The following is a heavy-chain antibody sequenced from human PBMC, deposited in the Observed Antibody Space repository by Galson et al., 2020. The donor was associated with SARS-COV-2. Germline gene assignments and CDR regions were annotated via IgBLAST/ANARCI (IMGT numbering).Heavy chain of an antibody. V-gene: IGHV4-61*09. CDR1: GGSISSGTHY. CDR3: AREGAGYYGPYAFDI. Sequence: SETLSLTCTVSGGSISSGTHYWSWIRQPAGKGLEWIGHIYTRGMTNYNPSLKSRVTIPVDTSTSHFSPKLNSVTAADTAVYYCAREGAGYYGPYAFDIWGQGTIVTVSS. J-gene: IGHJ3*02. CDR2: IYTRGMT. D-gene: IGHD4-17*01.